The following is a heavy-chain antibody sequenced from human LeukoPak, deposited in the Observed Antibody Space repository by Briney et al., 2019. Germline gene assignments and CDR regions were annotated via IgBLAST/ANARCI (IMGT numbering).Heavy chain of an antibody. D-gene: IGHD2-21*02. CDR1: GGTFSSYA. V-gene: IGHV1-69*13. CDR3: AREYCGGDCYDYYFDY. J-gene: IGHJ4*02. Sequence: SVKVSCKASGGTFSSYAISWVRQAPGQGLEWMGGIIPIFGTANYAQKFQSRVTITADESTSTAYMELSSLRSEDTAVYYCAREYCGGDCYDYYFDYWGQGTLVTVSS. CDR2: IIPIFGTA.